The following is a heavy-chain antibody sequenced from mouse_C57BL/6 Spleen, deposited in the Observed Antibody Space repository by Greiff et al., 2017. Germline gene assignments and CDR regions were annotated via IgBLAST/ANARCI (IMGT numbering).Heavy chain of an antibody. D-gene: IGHD2-1*01. J-gene: IGHJ2*01. Sequence: EVKVVESGGGLVQPGGSLKLSCAASGFTFSDYGMAWVRQAPRKGPEWVAFISNLAYSIYYADTVTGRFTISRENAKNTLYLEMSSLRSEDTAMYYRAGRWGNYGEYYFDYWGQGTTLTVSS. CDR2: ISNLAYSI. V-gene: IGHV5-15*01. CDR1: GFTFSDYG. CDR3: AGRWGNYGEYYFDY.